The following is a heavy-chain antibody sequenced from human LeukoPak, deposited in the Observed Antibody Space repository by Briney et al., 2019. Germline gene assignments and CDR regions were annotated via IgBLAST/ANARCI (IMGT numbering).Heavy chain of an antibody. V-gene: IGHV3-21*01. CDR2: ITSSSSYI. CDR1: GFTFSSYT. D-gene: IGHD3-10*01. J-gene: IGHJ4*02. CDR3: AKMHTPLLWFGESLLHY. Sequence: PGGSLRLSCAASGFTFSSYTMNWVRQAPGKGLEWVSSITSSSSYIYYADSVKGRFTISRDNAKNTLYLQMNSLRPEDTAVYYCAKMHTPLLWFGESLLHYWGQGTLVTVSS.